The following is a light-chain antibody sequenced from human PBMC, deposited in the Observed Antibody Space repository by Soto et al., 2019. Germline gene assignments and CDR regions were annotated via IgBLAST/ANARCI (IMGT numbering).Light chain of an antibody. Sequence: DIQMTQSPSSLSSSVVDIGSIICEASQGISRSLAWYQQKPGKAPKLLIYAASSLQSGVPSRFSGSGFGTDFTLTISSLQPEDSAIYYCQQADTFPITFGQGTRLEIK. CDR3: QQADTFPIT. J-gene: IGKJ5*01. CDR2: AAS. V-gene: IGKV1D-12*01. CDR1: QGISRS.